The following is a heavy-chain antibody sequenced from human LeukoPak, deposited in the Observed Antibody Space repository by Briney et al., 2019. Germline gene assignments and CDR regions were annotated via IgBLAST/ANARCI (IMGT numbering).Heavy chain of an antibody. CDR2: IYTSGST. V-gene: IGHV4-61*02. J-gene: IGHJ4*02. D-gene: IGHD4-17*01. CDR3: AREREGPYGYLDY. Sequence: PSETLSLTCSVSGDSISSARYYWSWIRQPAGKGLEWIGRIYTSGSTYYNPSLKSRITISVDTSKNQFSLKLSSVTAAETAVYYCAREREGPYGYLDYWGQGTLVTVSS. CDR1: GDSISSARYY.